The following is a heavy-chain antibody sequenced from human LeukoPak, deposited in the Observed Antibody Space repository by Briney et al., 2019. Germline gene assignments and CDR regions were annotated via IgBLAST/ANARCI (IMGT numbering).Heavy chain of an antibody. D-gene: IGHD3-10*01. J-gene: IGHJ4*02. CDR3: TRGGVDNNLLDF. CDR1: GYPFTASG. V-gene: IGHV1-18*01. CDR2: VNPNSGET. Sequence: ASVKVSCKPSGYPFTASGLTWIRQAPGQGLEWMGWVNPNSGETTYEQSLQGRVTMTTDASTSTAYMELRSLRSDDTAVYYCTRGGVDNNLLDFWGQGTLVTVSS.